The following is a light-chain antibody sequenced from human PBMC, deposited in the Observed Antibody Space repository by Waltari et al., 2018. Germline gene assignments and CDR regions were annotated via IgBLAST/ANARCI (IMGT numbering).Light chain of an antibody. CDR1: QSVLYSANNENY. J-gene: IGKJ4*01. CDR2: WAS. CDR3: QQTFSAIT. Sequence: DIVMTQSPASLAVSLGERATINCKSSQSVLYSANNENYLAWYQHKPGQSPKLIIHWASTRESGVPDRFVGSGSGTDFTLTINSLQAEDVAVYYCQQTFSAITFVGGTKVEIK. V-gene: IGKV4-1*01.